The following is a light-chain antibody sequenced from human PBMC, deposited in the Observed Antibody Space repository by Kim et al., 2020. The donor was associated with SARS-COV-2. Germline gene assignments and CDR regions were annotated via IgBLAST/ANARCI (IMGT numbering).Light chain of an antibody. J-gene: IGLJ3*02. CDR2: DVN. CDR3: CSYAGSNTLL. Sequence: QSALTQPASVSGSPGQSITISCTGTSTDVGNYNLVAWYQQHPGKAPKLMIYDVNKRPSGVSNRFSGSKSDNTAYLTISGLQAEDEADYYCCSYAGSNTLLFAGGTQLTVL. V-gene: IGLV2-23*02. CDR1: STDVGNYNL.